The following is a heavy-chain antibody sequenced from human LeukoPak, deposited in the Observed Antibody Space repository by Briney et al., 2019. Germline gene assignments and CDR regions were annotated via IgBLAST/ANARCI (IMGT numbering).Heavy chain of an antibody. CDR2: IYHSGST. V-gene: IGHV4-38-2*02. D-gene: IGHD2-8*01. Sequence: SETLSLTCTVSGYSISSGYYWGWIRQPPGKGLEWIGSIYHSGSTYYNPSLKSRVTISVDTSKNQFSLKLSSVTAADTAVYYCARGRRYCTNGVCRTWFDPWGQGTLVTVSS. CDR1: GYSISSGYY. J-gene: IGHJ5*02. CDR3: ARGRRYCTNGVCRTWFDP.